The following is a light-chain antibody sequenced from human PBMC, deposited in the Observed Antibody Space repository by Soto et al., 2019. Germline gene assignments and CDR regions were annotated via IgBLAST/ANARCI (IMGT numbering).Light chain of an antibody. Sequence: DIQMTQSPSSVSASVGDRVTITCRASHDISSWLAWYQQKPGKAPKLLIYAASSLQSGVPSRFSGSGSGTDFTLTISSLQPEDFATYYCQQANSFPPFTFGPGTKVDIK. V-gene: IGKV1-12*01. CDR1: HDISSW. J-gene: IGKJ3*01. CDR2: AAS. CDR3: QQANSFPPFT.